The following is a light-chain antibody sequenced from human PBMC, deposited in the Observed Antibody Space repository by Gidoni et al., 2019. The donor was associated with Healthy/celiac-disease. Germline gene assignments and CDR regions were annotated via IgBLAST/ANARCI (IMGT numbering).Light chain of an antibody. CDR3: QQSCSTPFT. CDR1: QSISSS. Sequence: IQMTQSPSSLPASVGDRVTITCRASQSISSSLHWYQQKPGKAPKLLIYAASSLQSGVPPRFSGSGSGTDFPLTISSLQPEDFATYYCQQSCSTPFTFXPXTKVDIK. V-gene: IGKV1-39*01. CDR2: AAS. J-gene: IGKJ3*01.